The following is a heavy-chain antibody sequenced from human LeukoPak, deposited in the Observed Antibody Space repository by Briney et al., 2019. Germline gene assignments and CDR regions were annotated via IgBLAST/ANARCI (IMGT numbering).Heavy chain of an antibody. Sequence: GGSLRLSCAASGFTFSSYGMHWVCQAPGKGLEWVAVISYDGSNKYYADSVKGRFTISRDNSKNTLYLQMNSLRAEDTAVYYCAKDLKRGYYYGSGSCMDVWGQGTTVTVSS. D-gene: IGHD3-10*01. CDR1: GFTFSSYG. V-gene: IGHV3-30*18. CDR2: ISYDGSNK. CDR3: AKDLKRGYYYGSGSCMDV. J-gene: IGHJ6*02.